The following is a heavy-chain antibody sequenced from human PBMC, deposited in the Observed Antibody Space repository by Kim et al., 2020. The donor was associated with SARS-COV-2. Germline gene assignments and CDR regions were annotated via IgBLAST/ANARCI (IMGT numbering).Heavy chain of an antibody. CDR1: GYTFTGYY. CDR2: INPNSGGT. J-gene: IGHJ5*02. Sequence: ASVKVSCKASGYTFTGYYMHWVRQAPGQGLEWMGWINPNSGGTNYAQKFQGRVTMTRDTSISTAYMELSRLRSDDTAVYYCARDPLWFGIRNWFDPWGQGTLVTVSS. V-gene: IGHV1-2*02. D-gene: IGHD3-10*01. CDR3: ARDPLWFGIRNWFDP.